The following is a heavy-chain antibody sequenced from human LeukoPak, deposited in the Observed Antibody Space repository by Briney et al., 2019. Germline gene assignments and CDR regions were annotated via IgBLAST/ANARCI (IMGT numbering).Heavy chain of an antibody. CDR2: IKQDGSEK. D-gene: IGHD3-16*01. CDR1: GFTFSSYW. Sequence: GGSLRLSFAASGFTFSSYWMSWVRQAPGKGLEWVAKIKQDGSEKYYVDSVKGRFTISRDNAKNSLYLQMNSLRAEDTAVYYCARDGAPYYYYGMDVWGQGTTVTVSS. CDR3: ARDGAPYYYYGMDV. J-gene: IGHJ6*02. V-gene: IGHV3-7*01.